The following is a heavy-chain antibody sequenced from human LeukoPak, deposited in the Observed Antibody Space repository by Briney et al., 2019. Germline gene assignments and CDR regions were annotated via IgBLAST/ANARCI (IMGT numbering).Heavy chain of an antibody. V-gene: IGHV1-2*02. CDR3: ARAAEGMAARLYGDPNRGAFDI. Sequence: ASVKVSCKASGYTFTGYYMHWVRQAPGQGLEWMGWINPNSGGTNYAQKFRGRVTITADKSTSTAYMELSSLRSEDTAVYYCARAAEGMAARLYGDPNRGAFDIWGQGTMVTVSS. CDR2: INPNSGGT. J-gene: IGHJ3*02. D-gene: IGHD6-6*01. CDR1: GYTFTGYY.